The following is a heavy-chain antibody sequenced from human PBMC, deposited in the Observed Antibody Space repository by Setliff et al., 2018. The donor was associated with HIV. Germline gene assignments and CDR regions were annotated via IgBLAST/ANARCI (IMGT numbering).Heavy chain of an antibody. CDR3: ARVKSIKTTLVLLWPRFDL. D-gene: IGHD3-10*01. Sequence: SETLSLTCAVYTGSLTGYDWAWIRQSPEKGLEWIGEIDDSGSIIYNPSLKSRVTMSVDTSKNQFSLKVRSLTAADTGLYYCARVKSIKTTLVLLWPRFDLWGQGTQVTVSS. J-gene: IGHJ5*02. CDR2: IDDSGSI. V-gene: IGHV4-34*01. CDR1: TGSLTGYD.